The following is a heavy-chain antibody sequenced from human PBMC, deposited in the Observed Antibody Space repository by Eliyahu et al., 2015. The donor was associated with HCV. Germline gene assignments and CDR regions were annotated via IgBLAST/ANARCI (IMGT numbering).Heavy chain of an antibody. D-gene: IGHD6-13*01. CDR1: GGSISSSSYY. CDR2: IYYSGST. Sequence: QLQLQESGPGLVKPSETLSLTCTVSGGSISSSSYYWGWXRXPPGKGLEWIGSIYYSGSTYYNPSLKSRVTISVDTSKNQFSLKLSSVTAADTAVYYCLVAAAGDNWFDPWGQGTLVTVSS. V-gene: IGHV4-39*01. J-gene: IGHJ5*02. CDR3: LVAAAGDNWFDP.